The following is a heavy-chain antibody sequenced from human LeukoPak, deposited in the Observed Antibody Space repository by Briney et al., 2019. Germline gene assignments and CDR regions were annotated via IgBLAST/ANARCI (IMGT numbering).Heavy chain of an antibody. CDR2: ISGSGGST. CDR1: GFTFSSYA. V-gene: IGHV3-23*01. D-gene: IGHD3-22*01. J-gene: IGHJ4*02. CDR3: AKDPSYYYDSSGYIDY. Sequence: PGGSLRLSCAASGFTFSSYAMSRLRQAPGKGLEWVSAISGSGGSTYYADSVKGRFTISRDNSKNTLYLQMNSLRAEDTAVYYCAKDPSYYYDSSGYIDYWGQGTLVTVSS.